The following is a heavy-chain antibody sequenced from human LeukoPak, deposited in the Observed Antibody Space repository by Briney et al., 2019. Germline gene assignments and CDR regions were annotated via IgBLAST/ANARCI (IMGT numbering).Heavy chain of an antibody. J-gene: IGHJ4*02. V-gene: IGHV4-61*05. CDR2: IHYSGNT. D-gene: IGHD2-15*01. Sequence: SETLSLTCTVSGGSISSSTYYWGWIRQPPGKGLEWIGYIHYSGNTNYNPSLKSRVTISIDTSKNQFSLKLSSVTAADTAVYYCARELCSGGSCGKFDYWGQGTLVTVSS. CDR3: ARELCSGGSCGKFDY. CDR1: GGSISSSTYY.